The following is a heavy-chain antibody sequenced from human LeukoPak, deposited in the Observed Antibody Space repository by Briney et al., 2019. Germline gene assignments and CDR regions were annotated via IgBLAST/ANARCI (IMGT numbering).Heavy chain of an antibody. J-gene: IGHJ5*02. CDR2: IYYSGST. CDR1: GGSISSSSYY. Sequence: PSETLSLTCTVSGGSISSSSYYWGWIRQPPGKGLEWIGSIYYSGSTYYNPSLKSRVTISVDTSKNQFSLKLSSVTAANTAVYYCARGRPSFSKPRPWFLVVVPAANSKGGWFDPWGQGTLVTVSS. V-gene: IGHV4-39*07. D-gene: IGHD2-2*01. CDR3: ARGRPSFSKPRPWFLVVVPAANSKGGWFDP.